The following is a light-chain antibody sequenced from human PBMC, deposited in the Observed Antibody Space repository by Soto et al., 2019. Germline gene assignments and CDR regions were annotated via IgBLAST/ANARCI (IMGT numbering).Light chain of an antibody. Sequence: TQPASVSGSPGQSITISCTGTSSDVGGYNHVSWYQHHPGKAPKLMIYEVSNRPSGVSNRFSGSKSGYTASLTISGLQAEDEADYYCNSHTSSGFRVFGTGTKVTVL. J-gene: IGLJ1*01. CDR3: NSHTSSGFRV. CDR2: EVS. CDR1: SSDVGGYNH. V-gene: IGLV2-14*01.